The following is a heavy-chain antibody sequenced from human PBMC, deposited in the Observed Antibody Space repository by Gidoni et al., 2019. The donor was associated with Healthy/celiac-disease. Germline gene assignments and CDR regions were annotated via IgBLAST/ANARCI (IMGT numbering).Heavy chain of an antibody. CDR3: ARDYYGSGPLTPYYYYYGMDV. CDR1: GFTFSSYG. Sequence: QVQLVESGGGVVQPGRSLRLSCAASGFTFSSYGMHWVRQAPGKGLEWVAVIWYDGSNKYYADSVKGRFTISRDNSKNTLYLQMNSLRAEDTAVYYCARDYYGSGPLTPYYYYYGMDVWGQGTTVTVSS. CDR2: IWYDGSNK. J-gene: IGHJ6*02. D-gene: IGHD3-10*01. V-gene: IGHV3-33*08.